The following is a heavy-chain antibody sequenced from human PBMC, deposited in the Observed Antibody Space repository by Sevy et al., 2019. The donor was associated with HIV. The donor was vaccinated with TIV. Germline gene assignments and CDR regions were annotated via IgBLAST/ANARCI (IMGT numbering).Heavy chain of an antibody. CDR3: ARSYYDILTGYCCFDY. D-gene: IGHD3-9*01. J-gene: IGHJ4*02. CDR1: GGSFSGYY. Sequence: SETLSLTCAVYGGSFSGYYWSWIRQPPGKGLEWIGEINHSGSTNYNPSLKSRVTISVDTSKNQFSLKLSSVTAADTAGYYCARSYYDILTGYCCFDYWGQGTLVTVSS. V-gene: IGHV4-34*01. CDR2: INHSGST.